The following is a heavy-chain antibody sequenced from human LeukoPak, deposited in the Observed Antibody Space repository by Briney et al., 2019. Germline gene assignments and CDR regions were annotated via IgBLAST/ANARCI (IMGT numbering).Heavy chain of an antibody. CDR2: IYYSGST. D-gene: IGHD1-1*01. J-gene: IGHJ3*02. CDR1: GGSISSGDYY. CDR3: ARDTTRGAFDI. V-gene: IGHV4-30-4*01. Sequence: PSQTLSLTCTVSGGSISSGDYYWSWIRQPPGKCLEWIGYIYYSGSTYYNPSLKSRVTISVDTSKNQFSLKLSSVTAADTAVYYCARDTTRGAFDIWGQGTMVTVSS.